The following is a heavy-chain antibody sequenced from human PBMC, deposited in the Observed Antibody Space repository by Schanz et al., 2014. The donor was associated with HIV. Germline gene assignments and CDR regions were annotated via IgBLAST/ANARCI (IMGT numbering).Heavy chain of an antibody. V-gene: IGHV3-30-3*01. D-gene: IGHD1-1*01. CDR1: GFTFSSYA. J-gene: IGHJ6*02. Sequence: QVQLVESGGGVVQPGRSLRLSCAASGFTFSSYAMHWVRQAPGKGLEWVAVISYDGSNKYYADSVKGRFTISRDNARNSLYLQMNSLRAEDTAVYYCARNQLETTYYYGLDVWGQGTTVTVSS. CDR2: ISYDGSNK. CDR3: ARNQLETTYYYGLDV.